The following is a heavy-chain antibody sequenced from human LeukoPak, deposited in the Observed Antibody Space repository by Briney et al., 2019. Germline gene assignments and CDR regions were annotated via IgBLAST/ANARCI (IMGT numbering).Heavy chain of an antibody. CDR1: GYTFTGYY. Sequence: HEASVKVSCKASGYTFTGYYMHWVRQAPGQGLEWMGWINPNSGGTNYAQKSQGRVTMTRDTSISTAYMELSRLRSDDTAVYYCARGCSSTSCYTTGARGPLNWFDPWGQGTLVTVSS. V-gene: IGHV1-2*02. J-gene: IGHJ5*02. D-gene: IGHD2-2*02. CDR2: INPNSGGT. CDR3: ARGCSSTSCYTTGARGPLNWFDP.